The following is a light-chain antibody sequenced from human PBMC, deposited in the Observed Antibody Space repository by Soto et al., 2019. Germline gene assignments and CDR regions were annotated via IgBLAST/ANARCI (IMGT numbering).Light chain of an antibody. CDR2: AAS. CDR3: QQYYSYPPT. J-gene: IGKJ1*01. Sequence: DIQMTQSPSTLSVSVGDRVTITCRASQSISSWLAWYQQKPGKAPKLLIYAASTLQSGVPSRFSGSGSGTDFTLTISCLQSEDFATYYCQQYYSYPPTFGQGTKVDI. CDR1: QSISSW. V-gene: IGKV1-5*01.